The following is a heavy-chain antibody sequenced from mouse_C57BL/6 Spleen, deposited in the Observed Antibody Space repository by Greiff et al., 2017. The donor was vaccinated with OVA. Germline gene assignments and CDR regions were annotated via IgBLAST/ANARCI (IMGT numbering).Heavy chain of an antibody. Sequence: QVTLKECGPGILQSSQTLSLTCSFSGFSLSTSGMGVSWIRQPSGKGLEWLAHIYWDDDKRYNPSLKSRLTISKDTSRNQVFLKITSVDTADTATYYCARIPLIVTTYFDVWGTGTTVTVSS. CDR1: GFSLSTSGMG. J-gene: IGHJ1*03. CDR2: IYWDDDK. D-gene: IGHD2-5*01. CDR3: ARIPLIVTTYFDV. V-gene: IGHV8-12*01.